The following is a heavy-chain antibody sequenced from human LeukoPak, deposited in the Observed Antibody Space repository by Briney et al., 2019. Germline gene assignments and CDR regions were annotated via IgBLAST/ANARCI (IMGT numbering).Heavy chain of an antibody. CDR3: ARRASISRRSYYYGMDV. D-gene: IGHD1-26*01. CDR2: MNPNSGNT. CDR1: GYTFTSYD. Sequence: GSVKVSCKASGYTFTSYDINWVRQATGQGLEWMGWMNPNSGNTGYAQKFQGRVTMTRNTSISTAYMELSSLRSEDTAVYYCARRASISRRSYYYGMDVWGQGTTVTVSS. J-gene: IGHJ6*02. V-gene: IGHV1-8*01.